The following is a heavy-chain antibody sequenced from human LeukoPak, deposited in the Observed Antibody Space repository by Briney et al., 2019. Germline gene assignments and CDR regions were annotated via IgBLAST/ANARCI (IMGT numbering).Heavy chain of an antibody. CDR1: GFIFSTYT. V-gene: IGHV3-30*04. CDR2: ISNDGSSK. J-gene: IGHJ1*01. D-gene: IGHD4-17*01. Sequence: PGGSLRLSCAASGFIFSTYTMHWVRQAPGKGLEWVAIISNDGSSKYYADSVKGRCTISRDSPKNTLYLQMNSLRAEDTAVYFCALTVTSNKVQHWGQGTLVTVSS. CDR3: ALTVTSNKVQH.